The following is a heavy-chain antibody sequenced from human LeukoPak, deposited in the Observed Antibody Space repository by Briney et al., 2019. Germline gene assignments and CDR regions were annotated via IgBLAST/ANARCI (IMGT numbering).Heavy chain of an antibody. Sequence: SETLSLTCAVYGGSFSGYYWSWIRQPPGKGLEWIGEINHSGSTNYNPSLRSRVTISVDTSKNQFSLKLSSVTAADTAVYYCARGRYYGSGSYYTNYWGQGTLATVSS. CDR2: INHSGST. J-gene: IGHJ4*02. CDR1: GGSFSGYY. CDR3: ARGRYYGSGSYYTNY. D-gene: IGHD3-10*01. V-gene: IGHV4-34*01.